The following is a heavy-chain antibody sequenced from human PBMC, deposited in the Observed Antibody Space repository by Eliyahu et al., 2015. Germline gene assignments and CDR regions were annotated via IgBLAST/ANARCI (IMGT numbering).Heavy chain of an antibody. V-gene: IGHV1-69*04. CDR2: IIPILGIA. Sequence: QVQLVQSGAEVKKPGSSVKVSCXASGGPFXSYAISWVRQAPGQGLEWMGRIIPILGIANYAQKFQGRVTITADKSTSTAYMELSSLRSEDTAVYYCARDLAVAERKPLDWGQGTLVTVSS. J-gene: IGHJ4*02. CDR1: GGPFXSYA. D-gene: IGHD6-19*01. CDR3: ARDLAVAERKPLD.